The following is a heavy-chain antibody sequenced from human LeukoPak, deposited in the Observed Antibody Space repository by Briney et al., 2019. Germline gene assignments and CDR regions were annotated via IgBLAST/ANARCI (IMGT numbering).Heavy chain of an antibody. V-gene: IGHV1-18*04. CDR2: ISAYNGNT. J-gene: IGHJ4*02. CDR3: ARDSSSGWYYY. D-gene: IGHD6-19*01. CDR1: GYTFTSYY. Sequence: ASVKVSCKASGYTFTSYYMHWVRQAPGQWLEWMGWISAYNGNTNYAQKLQGRVTMTTDTSTSTAYMELRSLRSDDTVVYYCARDSSSGWYYYWGQGTLVTVSS.